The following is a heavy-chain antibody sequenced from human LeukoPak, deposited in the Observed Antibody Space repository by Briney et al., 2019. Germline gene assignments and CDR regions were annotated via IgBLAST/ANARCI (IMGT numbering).Heavy chain of an antibody. CDR3: ARTYNWNDFRDNWFDP. CDR1: GYTFTSYY. D-gene: IGHD1-20*01. V-gene: IGHV1-46*01. Sequence: ASVTVSCKASGYTFTSYYMHWVRQAPGQGLEWMGIINPSGGSTSYAQKFQGRVTMTRDTSTSTVYMELSSLRSEDTAVYYCARTYNWNDFRDNWFDPRGQGTLVTVSS. J-gene: IGHJ5*02. CDR2: INPSGGST.